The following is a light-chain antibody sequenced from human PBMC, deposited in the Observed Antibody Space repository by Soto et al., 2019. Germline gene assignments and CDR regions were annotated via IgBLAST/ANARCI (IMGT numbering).Light chain of an antibody. CDR1: SXDVGAYNY. V-gene: IGLV2-8*01. CDR3: SSYAGSNSFV. CDR2: EVT. J-gene: IGLJ1*01. Sequence: QSALTQPPSASGSPGQSVTISCTGTSXDVGAYNYVSWYQQRPGKAPKLMIFEVTKRPSGVPDRFSGSKSGNTASLTVSGVQADDEADYYCSSYAGSNSFVFGTGTKVTVL.